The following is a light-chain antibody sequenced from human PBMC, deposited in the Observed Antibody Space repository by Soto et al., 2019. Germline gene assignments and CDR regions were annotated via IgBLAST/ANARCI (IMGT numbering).Light chain of an antibody. CDR3: QQYKSYSPIT. CDR2: AAS. CDR1: QGINTF. Sequence: IQLTQSPSSLSASVGDRVTLTCRASQGINTFLAWYQKKPGKAPKLLLFAASTLQSGVPSRFSGSGSGTDLTLTISCLQSEDFANYYCQQYKSYSPITFGQGTRLEIK. V-gene: IGKV1-9*01. J-gene: IGKJ5*01.